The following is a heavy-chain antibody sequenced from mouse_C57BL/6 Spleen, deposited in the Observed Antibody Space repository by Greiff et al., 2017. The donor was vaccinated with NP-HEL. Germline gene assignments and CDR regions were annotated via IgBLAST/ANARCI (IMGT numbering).Heavy chain of an antibody. Sequence: VQLQQSGAELVRPGASVKLSCTASGFNIKDDYMHWVKQRPEQGLEWIGWIDPENGDTEYASKFQGKATITADTSSNTAYLQLSSLTSEDTAVYYCTLYYGSRNWYFDVWGTGTTVTVSS. CDR3: TLYYGSRNWYFDV. CDR2: IDPENGDT. D-gene: IGHD1-1*01. CDR1: GFNIKDDY. J-gene: IGHJ1*03. V-gene: IGHV14-4*01.